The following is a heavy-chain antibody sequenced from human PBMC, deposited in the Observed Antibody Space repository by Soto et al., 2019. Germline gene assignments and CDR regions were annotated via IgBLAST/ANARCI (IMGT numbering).Heavy chain of an antibody. J-gene: IGHJ3*02. Sequence: ASAKASCKASGYTFTTYGISWVRQLPGVGLEWMGWLSAYNGNTNYAQKLQGRGTMSTDTCTSTAYMELRSLRSDDTAVYYCARDPGYPYYYDSRGEPAAFDIWG. CDR1: GYTFTTYG. V-gene: IGHV1-18*04. CDR3: ARDPGYPYYYDSRGEPAAFDI. CDR2: LSAYNGNT. D-gene: IGHD3-22*01.